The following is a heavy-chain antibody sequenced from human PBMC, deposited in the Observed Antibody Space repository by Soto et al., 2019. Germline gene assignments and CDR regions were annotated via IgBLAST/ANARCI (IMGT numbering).Heavy chain of an antibody. CDR2: ISGSGGST. D-gene: IGHD1-1*01. V-gene: IGHV3-23*01. CDR1: GGPFSSYA. J-gene: IGHJ4*02. CDR3: AKEGGRWNDVRKRAIDY. Sequence: GGSLRLSCAASGGPFSSYAMSWVRQAPGKGLEWVSAISGSGGSTYYADSVKGRFTISRDNSKNTLYLQMNSLRAEDTAVYYCAKEGGRWNDVRKRAIDYWGQGTLVTVSS.